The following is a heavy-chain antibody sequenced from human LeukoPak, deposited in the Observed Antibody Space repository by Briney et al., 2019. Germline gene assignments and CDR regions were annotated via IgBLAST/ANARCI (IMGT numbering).Heavy chain of an antibody. V-gene: IGHV4-30-2*01. Sequence: PQTLSLTCAVSGGSISSGGYSWSWIRQPPGKGLEWIGYIYHSGSTYYNPSLKSRVTISVDRSKNQFSLKLSSVTAADTAVYYCARGWGCTNGVWHKNFDYWGQGTLVTVSS. CDR3: ARGWGCTNGVWHKNFDY. J-gene: IGHJ4*02. CDR1: GGSISSGGYS. CDR2: IYHSGST. D-gene: IGHD2-8*01.